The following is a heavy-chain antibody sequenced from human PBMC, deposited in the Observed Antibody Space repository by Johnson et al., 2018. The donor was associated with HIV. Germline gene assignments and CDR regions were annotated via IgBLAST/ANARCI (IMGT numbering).Heavy chain of an antibody. CDR3: TKDSRITMIVVAAVDI. CDR1: GITFDDYG. Sequence: EVQLVESGGGVVRPGGSLRLSCAASGITFDDYGMSWVRQTPGKGLEWVSGINWNGGTPYYADSVQGRFTISRDNAKNTLYLQMKSLRAEATAVYYCTKDSRITMIVVAAVDIWGQGKMVTVSA. CDR2: INWNGGTP. J-gene: IGHJ3*02. D-gene: IGHD3-22*01. V-gene: IGHV3-20*04.